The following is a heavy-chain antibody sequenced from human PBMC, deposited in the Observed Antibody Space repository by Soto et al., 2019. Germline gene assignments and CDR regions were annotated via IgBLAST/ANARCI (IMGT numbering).Heavy chain of an antibody. V-gene: IGHV1-3*01. D-gene: IGHD6-25*01. CDR3: ARDLGGSTDY. CDR1: GYTFTSYA. Sequence: QVQLVQSGAEVKKPGASVKVSCKASGYTFTSYAMQWVRQAPGQRLEWMGWINAGNGNTKYSQKFQGRVTITTDTSASTDYMELSSLRSEDTAVYYCARDLGGSTDYWGQGTLVIVSS. J-gene: IGHJ4*02. CDR2: INAGNGNT.